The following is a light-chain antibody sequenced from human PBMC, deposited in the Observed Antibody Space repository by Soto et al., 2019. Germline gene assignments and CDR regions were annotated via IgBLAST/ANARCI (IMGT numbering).Light chain of an antibody. V-gene: IGKV1-39*01. Sequence: DIQMTQSPSSLSASIGDRVILTCRTSQSVSPFLNWYRHKPGEAPRLLIYTASTLHGGVPSRFSGSGSGTEFTLTISSLQPEDFATYYCQESYSSPFTIGPGTRVDVK. CDR1: QSVSPF. CDR2: TAS. CDR3: QESYSSPFT. J-gene: IGKJ3*01.